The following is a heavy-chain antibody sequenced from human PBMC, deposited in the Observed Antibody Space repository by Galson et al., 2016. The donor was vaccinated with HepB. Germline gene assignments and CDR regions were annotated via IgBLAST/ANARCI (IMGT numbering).Heavy chain of an antibody. D-gene: IGHD3-22*01. V-gene: IGHV4-39*07. J-gene: IGHJ4*02. Sequence: SETLSLTCTVSGGSISSSSYSWGWIRQPPGKGLEWIGSIHSSGSTYYNPSLKSRVTISVATSKNQFSLKLSSVTAADTALYYCAGRSHYSSGSYHFPWDHWGQGTLVTVSS. CDR2: IHSSGST. CDR3: AGRSHYSSGSYHFPWDH. CDR1: GGSISSSSYS.